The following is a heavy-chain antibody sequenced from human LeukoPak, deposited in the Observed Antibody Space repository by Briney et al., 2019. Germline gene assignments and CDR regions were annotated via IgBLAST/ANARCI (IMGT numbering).Heavy chain of an antibody. CDR3: AKSYAVAGKVDFDY. Sequence: GGSLRLSCAASGFTVSSNYMSWVRQAPGKGLEWVSLIYSGGSTEYADSVKGRFTISRENSRNTLYLQMNSLRADDTAVYYCAKSYAVAGKVDFDYWGQGTLATVSS. CDR1: GFTVSSNY. CDR2: IYSGGST. V-gene: IGHV3-66*01. D-gene: IGHD6-19*01. J-gene: IGHJ4*02.